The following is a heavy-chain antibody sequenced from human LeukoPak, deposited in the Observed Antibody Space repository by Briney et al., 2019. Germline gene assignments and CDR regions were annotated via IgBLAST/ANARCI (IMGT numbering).Heavy chain of an antibody. CDR1: GFTFNRHC. CDR3: ARLLGDSTIYDL. CDR2: IKYDESRR. V-gene: IGHV3-7*01. Sequence: GGSLRLSCEASGFTFNRHCMSWVRQSPGRGREWVATIKYDESRRHYVDSVKGRFIISRDNAKNSLSLQMSGLRVEDAAVYYCARLLGDSTIYDLWGQGTLVTVSS. J-gene: IGHJ5*02. D-gene: IGHD5/OR15-5a*01.